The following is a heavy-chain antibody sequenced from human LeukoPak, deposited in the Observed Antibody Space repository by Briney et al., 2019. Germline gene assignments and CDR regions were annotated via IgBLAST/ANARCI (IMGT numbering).Heavy chain of an antibody. V-gene: IGHV4-59*12. CDR2: IYHSGST. Sequence: SETLSLTCTVSGGSISSYYWSWIRQPPGKGLEWIGYIYHSGSTYYNPSLKSRVTISVDRSKNQFSLKLSSVTAADTAVYYCARRGTMVRGVLWPFDIRGQGTMVTVSS. D-gene: IGHD3-10*01. CDR1: GGSISSYY. CDR3: ARRGTMVRGVLWPFDI. J-gene: IGHJ3*02.